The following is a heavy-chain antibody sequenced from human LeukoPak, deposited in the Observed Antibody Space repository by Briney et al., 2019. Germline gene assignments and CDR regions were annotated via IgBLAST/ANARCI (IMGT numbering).Heavy chain of an antibody. J-gene: IGHJ2*01. CDR1: GFTFNNYP. D-gene: IGHD1-1*01. CDR3: ARVWSRENWYFDL. CDR2: IISHGGST. V-gene: IGHV3-64*02. Sequence: PGGSLRLSCAASGFTFNNYPMHWVRQAPGKGLEYVSGIISHGGSTFYADSVKGRFIISRDISKNTLYLQMGSLRAEDTAVYFCARVWSRENWYFDLWGRGTLVTVSS.